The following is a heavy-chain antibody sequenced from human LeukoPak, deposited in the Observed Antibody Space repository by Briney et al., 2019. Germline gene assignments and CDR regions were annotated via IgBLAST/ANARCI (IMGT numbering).Heavy chain of an antibody. Sequence: GASLKVSCKASGYTFTSYGISWVRQAPGQGLEWMGWITAYNGNTNYAQKLQGRVTMTTDTSTSTAYMELRSLRSDDTAVYYCARDYRSSWRAFDIWGQGTMVSVSS. CDR3: ARDYRSSWRAFDI. D-gene: IGHD6-13*01. CDR1: GYTFTSYG. CDR2: ITAYNGNT. V-gene: IGHV1-18*01. J-gene: IGHJ3*02.